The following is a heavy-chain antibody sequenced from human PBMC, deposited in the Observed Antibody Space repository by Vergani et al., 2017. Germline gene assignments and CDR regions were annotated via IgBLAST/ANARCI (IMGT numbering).Heavy chain of an antibody. CDR1: GYTLTELS. Sequence: QVQLVQSGAEVKKPGASVKVSCKVSGYTLTELSMHWVRQAPGKGLEWTGGFDPEDGETIYAQKFQGRVTMTEDTSTDTAYMELSSLRSEDTAVYYCATDIPLARYGSGRPYYGMDVWGQGTTVTVSS. CDR2: FDPEDGET. D-gene: IGHD3-10*01. CDR3: ATDIPLARYGSGRPYYGMDV. V-gene: IGHV1-24*01. J-gene: IGHJ6*02.